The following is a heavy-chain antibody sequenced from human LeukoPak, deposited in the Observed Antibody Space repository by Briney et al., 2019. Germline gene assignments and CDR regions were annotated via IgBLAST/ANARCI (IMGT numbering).Heavy chain of an antibody. Sequence: SQTLSLTCTVSGGSISSGGYYWSWIRQHPGEGLEWIGYIYYTGTTYYNPSLKSRLTISVDTSKNQFSLKLSPVTAADTAVYYCARVFRPDLRAFDIWGQGTMVTVSS. V-gene: IGHV4-31*03. CDR1: GGSISSGGYY. D-gene: IGHD6-6*01. CDR3: ARVFRPDLRAFDI. J-gene: IGHJ3*02. CDR2: IYYTGTT.